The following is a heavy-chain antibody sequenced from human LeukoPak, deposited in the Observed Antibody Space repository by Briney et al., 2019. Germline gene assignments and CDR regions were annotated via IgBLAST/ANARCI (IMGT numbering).Heavy chain of an antibody. CDR1: GFTFSSYG. Sequence: GGTLRLSCAASGFTFSSYGMSWVRQAPGKGLEWVSAISGSGGSTYYADSVKGRFTISRDNSKNTLYLQMNNLRAEDTAVYYCARGALDAATPFDSWGQGTLVTVSS. D-gene: IGHD2-15*01. J-gene: IGHJ5*01. CDR3: ARGALDAATPFDS. CDR2: ISGSGGST. V-gene: IGHV3-23*01.